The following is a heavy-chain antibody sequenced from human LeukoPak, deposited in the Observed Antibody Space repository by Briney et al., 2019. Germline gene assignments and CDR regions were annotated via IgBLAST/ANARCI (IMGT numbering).Heavy chain of an antibody. CDR1: GYTFTGYY. J-gene: IGHJ4*02. CDR3: ARDGTFYSGSYSYYFDY. CDR2: ISGYSDTT. Sequence: GASVKVSCKASGYTFTGYYMHWVRQAPGQGLEWMGRISGYSDTTNYARKLQGRVTMTTDTSTSTVYMELRSLRSDDTAVYYCARDGTFYSGSYSYYFDYWGQGTLVTVS. D-gene: IGHD1-26*01. V-gene: IGHV1-18*04.